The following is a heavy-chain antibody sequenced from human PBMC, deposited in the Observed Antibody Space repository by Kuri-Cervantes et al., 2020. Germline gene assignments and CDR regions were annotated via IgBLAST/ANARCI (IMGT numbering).Heavy chain of an antibody. CDR1: GGNFRASA. CDR2: IIPIFGTA. J-gene: IGHJ3*02. Sequence: SVKVSCKASGGNFRASAINWVRQAPGQGLEWMGGIIPIFGTANYAQKFQGRVTITADKSTSTAYMELSSLRSEDTAVYCCARVSSSWYPQTDDAFDIWGQGTMVTVSS. D-gene: IGHD6-13*01. V-gene: IGHV1-69*06. CDR3: ARVSSSWYPQTDDAFDI.